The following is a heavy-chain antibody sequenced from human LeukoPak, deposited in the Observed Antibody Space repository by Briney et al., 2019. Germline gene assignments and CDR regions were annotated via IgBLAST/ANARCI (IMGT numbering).Heavy chain of an antibody. V-gene: IGHV4-4*07. CDR2: IYTSGST. CDR3: ARDFIVVVPAANQAINWFDP. Sequence: SETLSLTCTVSGGSISSYYWSWIRQPAGKGLEWIGRIYTSGSTNYNPSLKSRVTMSVDTSKNQFSLKLSSVTAADTAVYYCARDFIVVVPAANQAINWFDPWGQGTLVTVSS. CDR1: GGSISSYY. J-gene: IGHJ5*02. D-gene: IGHD2-2*01.